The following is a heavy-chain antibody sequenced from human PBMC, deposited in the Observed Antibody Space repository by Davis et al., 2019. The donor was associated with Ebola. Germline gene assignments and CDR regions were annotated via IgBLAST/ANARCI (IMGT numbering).Heavy chain of an antibody. D-gene: IGHD2-15*01. Sequence: GESLKISCAASGFTFSSYEMNWVRQAPGKGLEWVSYISSSGSTIYYADSVKGRFTISRDNSKNTLYLQMNSLRAEDTAVYYCAREDIVVVVAAGYWSYYGMDVWGQGTTVTVSS. CDR2: ISSSGSTI. J-gene: IGHJ6*02. CDR3: AREDIVVVVAAGYWSYYGMDV. V-gene: IGHV3-48*03. CDR1: GFTFSSYE.